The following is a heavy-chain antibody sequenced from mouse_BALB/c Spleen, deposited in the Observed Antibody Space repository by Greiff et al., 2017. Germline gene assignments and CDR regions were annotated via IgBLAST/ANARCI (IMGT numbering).Heavy chain of an antibody. Sequence: EVQVVESGGGLVKPGGSLKLSCAASGFTFSSYAMSWVRQTPEKRLEWVASISSGGSTYYPDSVKGRFTISRDNARNILYLQMSSLRSEDTAMYYCARGENYYGSSPFAYWGQGTLVTVSA. CDR1: GFTFSSYA. V-gene: IGHV5-6-5*01. CDR2: ISSGGST. D-gene: IGHD1-1*01. CDR3: ARGENYYGSSPFAY. J-gene: IGHJ3*01.